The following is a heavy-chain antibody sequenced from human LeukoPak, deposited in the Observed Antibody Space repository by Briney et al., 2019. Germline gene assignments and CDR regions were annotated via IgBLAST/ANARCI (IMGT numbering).Heavy chain of an antibody. CDR3: VREGEYGEDYY. D-gene: IGHD4-17*01. J-gene: IGHJ4*02. CDR1: GGSSVSSGGYY. CDR2: FYYRA. V-gene: IGHV4-31*03. Sequence: SSQTLSLTCTVSGGSSVSSGGYYWTWIRQHPEKGLEWIGYFYYRASYNPSLKGRVSISIDTSKNQFSLRLTSVTAADTALYYCVREGEYGEDYYWGQGIQVTVSA.